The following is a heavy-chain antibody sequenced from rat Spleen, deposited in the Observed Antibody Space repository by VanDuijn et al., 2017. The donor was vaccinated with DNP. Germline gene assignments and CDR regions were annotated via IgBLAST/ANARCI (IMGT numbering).Heavy chain of an antibody. Sequence: EVHLVESGGDLVQPGRSLKLSCVVSRFTFNNYWMTWFRQVPGKGLEWVASIPSSGGNTYYPASVKGRFTISRDNAKRTQYLQMDSLRSEDTATYYCVTHPSWFGYWGQGTLVTVSS. CDR3: VTHPSWFGY. J-gene: IGHJ3*01. CDR2: IPSSGGNT. CDR1: RFTFNNYW. D-gene: IGHD1-10*01. V-gene: IGHV5-31*01.